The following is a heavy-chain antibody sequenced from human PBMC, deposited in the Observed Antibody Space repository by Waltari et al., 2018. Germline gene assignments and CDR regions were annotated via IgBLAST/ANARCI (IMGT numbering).Heavy chain of an antibody. V-gene: IGHV4-39*01. CDR2: ISYRAST. J-gene: IGHJ5*02. CDR3: ARFSKSANWFDP. Sequence: QLQLQESGPGLVKPSETLSLTCTVSGGSITSSSYFGGWIRQPPGKGLEWIGTISYRASTYHNPSLMSRVTISVDTSKNQFSLKLSSVTAAETAVFYCARFSKSANWFDPWGQGTLVTVSS. CDR1: GGSITSSSYF. D-gene: IGHD3-3*02.